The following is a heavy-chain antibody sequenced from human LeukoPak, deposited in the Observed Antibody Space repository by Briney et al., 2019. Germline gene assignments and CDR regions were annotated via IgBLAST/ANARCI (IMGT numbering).Heavy chain of an antibody. CDR1: GFTFSSYW. V-gene: IGHV3-74*01. J-gene: IGHJ3*02. Sequence: GGSLRLSRAASGFTFSSYWMHWVRQAPGKGLVWVSRINSDGSSTSYADSVKGRFTISRDNAKDTLYLQMNSLRAEDTAVYYCARVSSSGWTDGNAFGIWGQGTMVTVSS. CDR2: INSDGSST. D-gene: IGHD6-19*01. CDR3: ARVSSSGWTDGNAFGI.